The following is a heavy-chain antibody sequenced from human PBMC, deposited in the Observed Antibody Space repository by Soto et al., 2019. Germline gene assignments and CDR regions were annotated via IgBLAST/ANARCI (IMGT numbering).Heavy chain of an antibody. CDR1: GYTFTSYG. Sequence: ASVKVSCKASGYTFTSYGISWVRQAPGQGLERMGWISAYNGNTNYAQKLQGRVTMTTDTSTSTAYMELRSLRSDDTAVYYCAIETLEYGNYYYYYMDVWGKGTTVTVSS. D-gene: IGHD1-1*01. CDR2: ISAYNGNT. J-gene: IGHJ6*03. CDR3: AIETLEYGNYYYYYMDV. V-gene: IGHV1-18*01.